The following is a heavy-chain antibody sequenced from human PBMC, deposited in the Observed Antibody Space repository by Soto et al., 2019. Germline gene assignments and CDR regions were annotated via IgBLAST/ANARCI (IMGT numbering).Heavy chain of an antibody. CDR1: GFIFEEYV. Sequence: EVQLVESGGGLVQPGRSLRLSCAASGFIFEEYVRHWVRQAPGKGLEWVSGISWNSGSIGYADSVKGRFTISRDNAKKPLYLQTNSLRAEDTALDYCAKDIAGKRNSRLRGGLWSGYTYYYYGMDVWGQGTTVTVSS. CDR2: ISWNSGSI. CDR3: AKDIAGKRNSRLRGGLWSGYTYYYYGMDV. V-gene: IGHV3-9*01. D-gene: IGHD3-3*01. J-gene: IGHJ6*02.